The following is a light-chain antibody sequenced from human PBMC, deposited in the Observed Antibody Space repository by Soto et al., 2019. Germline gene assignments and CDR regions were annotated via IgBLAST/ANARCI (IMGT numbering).Light chain of an antibody. CDR1: QSISSY. J-gene: IGKJ3*01. V-gene: IGKV1-39*01. CDR2: AAS. CDR3: QQIYSSPFT. Sequence: DIQMTQSPSSLSASVGDRVTIACRASQSISSYLNWYQQKPGKAPKLLIYAASSLQSGVPSRFSGGGSGTDFTLTISSLQPEDFVTYYCQQIYSSPFTFGPGTKVGIK.